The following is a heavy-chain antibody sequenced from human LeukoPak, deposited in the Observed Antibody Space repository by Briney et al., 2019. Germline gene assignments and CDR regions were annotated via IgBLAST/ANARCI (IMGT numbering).Heavy chain of an antibody. CDR2: ISWNSGSI. D-gene: IGHD1-26*01. CDR3: AKDYDGLVGATSYFDY. CDR1: GFTFDDYA. V-gene: IGHV3-9*01. J-gene: IGHJ4*02. Sequence: GGSLRLSCAASGFTFDDYAMHWVRQAPGKGLEWVSGISWNSGSIGYADSVKGRFTISRDNAKNSLYLQMNSLRAEDTALYYCAKDYDGLVGATSYFDYWGQGTLVTVSS.